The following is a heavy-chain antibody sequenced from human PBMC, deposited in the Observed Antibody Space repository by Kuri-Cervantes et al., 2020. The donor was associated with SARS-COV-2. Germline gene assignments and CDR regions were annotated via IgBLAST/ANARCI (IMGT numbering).Heavy chain of an antibody. J-gene: IGHJ4*02. CDR1: GGSISSGSYY. Sequence: SETLSLTCTVSGGSISSGSYYRSWIRQPAGKGLEWIGRIYTSGSTNYNPSLKSRVTISVDTSKNQFSLKLSSVTAADTAVYYCARDLAYDSSGYAFYYWGQGALVTVSS. CDR2: IYTSGST. CDR3: ARDLAYDSSGYAFYY. V-gene: IGHV4-61*02. D-gene: IGHD3-22*01.